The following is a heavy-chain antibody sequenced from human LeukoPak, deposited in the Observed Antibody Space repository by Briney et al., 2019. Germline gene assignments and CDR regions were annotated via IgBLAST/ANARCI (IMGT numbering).Heavy chain of an antibody. CDR1: GFSFSMFW. V-gene: IGHV3-7*01. CDR2: IKQDGSEK. J-gene: IGHJ4*02. CDR3: ARDLGYSLSGSSDY. D-gene: IGHD3-10*01. Sequence: VQPGGSLRLSCAASGFSFSMFWMRWVRQAPGKGLEWVANIKQDGSEKYYVDSVKGRFTISRDNAKNSLYLQMNSLRAEDTAVYYCARDLGYSLSGSSDYWGQGTLVTVSS.